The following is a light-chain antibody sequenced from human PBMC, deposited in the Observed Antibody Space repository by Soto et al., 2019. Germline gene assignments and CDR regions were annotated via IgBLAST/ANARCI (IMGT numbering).Light chain of an antibody. CDR3: QQYDTYSQWP. J-gene: IGKJ1*01. CDR1: QNVNRW. V-gene: IGKV1-5*01. Sequence: DIQMTQSPSTLSASVGDRVTITCRASQNVNRWLAWYQRKPGSAPKLLIYDASSLQSGVPSRFSGSGSGTEFTLTISSLQPDDFADYYCQQYDTYSQWPFGQGTKVEIK. CDR2: DAS.